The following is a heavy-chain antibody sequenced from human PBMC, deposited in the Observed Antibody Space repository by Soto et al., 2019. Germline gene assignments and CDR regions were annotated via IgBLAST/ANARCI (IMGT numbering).Heavy chain of an antibody. CDR2: IFYTGST. CDR1: GGSISSGDYY. Sequence: SETLSLTCTVSGGSISSGDYYWSWIRQPPGKGLEWIGCIFYTGSTYYNPSLKSRITISVHTSKSQFSLKLSSVTAADTAVYYCARVGGYYGSGSYYKKGHWFDPWGQGTLVTVSS. V-gene: IGHV4-30-4*01. CDR3: ARVGGYYGSGSYYKKGHWFDP. J-gene: IGHJ5*02. D-gene: IGHD3-10*01.